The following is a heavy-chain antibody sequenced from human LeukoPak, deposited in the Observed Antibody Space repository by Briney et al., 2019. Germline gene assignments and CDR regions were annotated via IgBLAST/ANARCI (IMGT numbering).Heavy chain of an antibody. J-gene: IGHJ4*02. CDR1: GGSISSSSYY. D-gene: IGHD3-22*01. CDR3: ARLGYYDSSLGS. V-gene: IGHV4-39*01. CDR2: IYYSGST. Sequence: SETLSLTCTVSGGSISSSSYYWGWIRQPPGKGLGWIGSIYYSGSTYYNPSLKSRVTISVDTSKNQFSLKLSSVTAADTAVYYCARLGYYDSSLGSWGQGTLVTVSS.